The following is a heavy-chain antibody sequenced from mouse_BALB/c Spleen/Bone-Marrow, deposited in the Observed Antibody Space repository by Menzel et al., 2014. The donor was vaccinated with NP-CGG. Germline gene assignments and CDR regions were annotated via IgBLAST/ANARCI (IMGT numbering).Heavy chain of an antibody. CDR3: ASDRDGCCIDV. V-gene: IGHV14-3*02. CDR1: GFNIKDTY. J-gene: IGHJ1*01. Sequence: EVQLQQSGAELVKPGASVKLSCTASGFNIKDTYMHWVKQRPEQGLEWIGRIDPANGNTKYDPKFQGKATITADTSSNTAYLQLSSLTSEDTAVYYCASDRDGCCIDVWGAGTPLTASS. CDR2: IDPANGNT.